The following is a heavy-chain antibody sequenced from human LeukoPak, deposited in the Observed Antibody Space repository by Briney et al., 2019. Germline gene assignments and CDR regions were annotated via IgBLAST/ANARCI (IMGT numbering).Heavy chain of an antibody. CDR1: GGSISSGVYY. V-gene: IGHV4-31*03. J-gene: IGHJ3*02. CDR3: ARFSSGGSWGYAFDI. Sequence: PSETLSLTCTVSGGSISSGVYYWSWIRQHPGKGLEWIGYIYYSGSTYYNPSLKSRVTISVDTSKNQFSLKLTSVTAADTAVYYCARFSSGGSWGYAFDIWGQGTMVTVSS. CDR2: IYYSGST. D-gene: IGHD2-15*01.